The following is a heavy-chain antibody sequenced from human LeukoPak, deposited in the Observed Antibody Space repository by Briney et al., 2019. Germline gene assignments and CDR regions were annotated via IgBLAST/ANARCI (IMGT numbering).Heavy chain of an antibody. Sequence: SETLSLTCTVSNGSIGSYYWTWIRQPAGKGLEWIGRIHRTGSTNYNPSLTSRVIMSVDTSKNQFSLGLTSLTAADTAVYYCAREGARDDFVVVPAALDFWGLGTLVTVSS. CDR3: AREGARDDFVVVPAALDF. CDR2: IHRTGST. V-gene: IGHV4-4*07. D-gene: IGHD2-2*01. J-gene: IGHJ4*02. CDR1: NGSIGSYY.